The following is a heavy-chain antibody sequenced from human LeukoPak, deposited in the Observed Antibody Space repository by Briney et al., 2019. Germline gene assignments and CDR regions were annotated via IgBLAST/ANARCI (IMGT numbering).Heavy chain of an antibody. D-gene: IGHD3-10*01. J-gene: IGHJ6*02. CDR2: VDWDDDK. CDR1: GISLSTSGMC. Sequence: SGPALVQPTQTLKLTYTFSGISLSTSGMCVSWIRQPPGKALEWLARVDWDDDKYYSTSLKTRLTITKDTSKNEVVLTMTDMDPVDTATYYCARRLWLGDTHHGRDVWGQGTTVTVS. CDR3: ARRLWLGDTHHGRDV. V-gene: IGHV2-70*11.